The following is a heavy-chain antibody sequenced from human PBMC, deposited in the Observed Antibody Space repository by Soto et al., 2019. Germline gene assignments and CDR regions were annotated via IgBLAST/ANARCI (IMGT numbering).Heavy chain of an antibody. CDR3: ARHQPPRRYFDWSPFDY. V-gene: IGHV4-59*08. J-gene: IGHJ4*02. D-gene: IGHD3-9*01. Sequence: QVQLQESGPGLVKPSETLSLTCTVSGGSISSYYWSWIRQPPGKGLEWIGYIYYSGSTNYNPSLTSRFTISVDTSKNQFSLKLSSVTAADTAVYYCARHQPPRRYFDWSPFDYWGQGTLVTVSS. CDR1: GGSISSYY. CDR2: IYYSGST.